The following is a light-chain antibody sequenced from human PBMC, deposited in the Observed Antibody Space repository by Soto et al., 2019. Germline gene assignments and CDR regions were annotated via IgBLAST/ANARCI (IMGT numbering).Light chain of an antibody. V-gene: IGKV3-20*01. J-gene: IGKJ4*01. CDR1: QSVSSSH. CDR3: QQYDSSPLT. Sequence: EIVLTQSPGTLSLSPGERATLSCRASQSVSSSHLAWYQQKPGQAPRLLIYGASSRATGIPDRFRGSGSGTDFTLTISRLEPEDFAVYYCQQYDSSPLTFGGGTKVEIK. CDR2: GAS.